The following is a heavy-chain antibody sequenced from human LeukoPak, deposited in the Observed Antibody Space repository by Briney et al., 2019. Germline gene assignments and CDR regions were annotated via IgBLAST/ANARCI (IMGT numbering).Heavy chain of an antibody. J-gene: IGHJ4*02. V-gene: IGHV4-34*01. CDR3: ASGAVVKLFDY. CDR1: GGSFSGYY. Sequence: SETLSLTCAVYGGSFSGYYWSWIRQPPGKGLEWIGEINHSGSTNYNPSLKSRVTISVDTSKNQFSLKLSSVTAADTAVYYCASGAVVKLFDYWGQGTLVTVSP. CDR2: INHSGST. D-gene: IGHD4-23*01.